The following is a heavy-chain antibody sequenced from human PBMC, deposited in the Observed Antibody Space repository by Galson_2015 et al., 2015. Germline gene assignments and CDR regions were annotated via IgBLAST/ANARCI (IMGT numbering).Heavy chain of an antibody. V-gene: IGHV1-18*01. CDR3: ARDRYSSSWSDY. J-gene: IGHJ4*02. Sequence: SVKVSCKASGYTFTSYGISWARQAPGQGLEWMGWISAYNGNTNYAQKLQGRVTMTTDTSSSTAYMELRSLRSDDTAVYYCARDRYSSSWSDYWGQGTLVTVSS. CDR1: GYTFTSYG. D-gene: IGHD6-13*01. CDR2: ISAYNGNT.